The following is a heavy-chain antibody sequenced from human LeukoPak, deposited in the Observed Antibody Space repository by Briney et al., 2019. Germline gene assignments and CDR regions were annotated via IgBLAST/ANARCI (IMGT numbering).Heavy chain of an antibody. CDR2: IKQDGSEN. CDR3: GRGVTNDY. Sequence: GGSLRLSCAASGFTFRNYWMTWARQAPGGGVEGVANIKQDGSENYYVDSVKGQFNISRDNAKNSLYLQTTSLRAEDTAVYYCGRGVTNDYWGQGTLVTVSS. CDR1: GFTFRNYW. D-gene: IGHD4-17*01. J-gene: IGHJ4*02. V-gene: IGHV3-7*01.